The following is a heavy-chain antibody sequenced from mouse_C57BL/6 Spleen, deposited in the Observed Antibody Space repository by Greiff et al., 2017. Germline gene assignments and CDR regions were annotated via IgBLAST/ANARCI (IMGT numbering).Heavy chain of an antibody. CDR1: GFSLTSYG. J-gene: IGHJ3*01. CDR2: IWGGGST. Sequence: QVQLQQSGPGLVAPSQCLSIPCTVSGFSLTSYGVDWVRQPPGKGLEWLGVIWGGGSTNYNSALMSRLSISKDISKSHVFLKMNSLQTDDTAMYYGANHYDYGGFAYWGQGTLVTVSA. CDR3: ANHYDYGGFAY. V-gene: IGHV2-9*01. D-gene: IGHD2-4*01.